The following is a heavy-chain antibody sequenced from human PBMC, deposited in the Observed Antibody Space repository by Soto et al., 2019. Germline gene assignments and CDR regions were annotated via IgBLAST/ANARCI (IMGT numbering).Heavy chain of an antibody. J-gene: IGHJ6*03. Sequence: QVQLQQWGAGLLKPSETLSLTCAVYGGSFSGYYWSWIRQPPGKGLEWIGEINHSGSTNYNPSLKSRVTISVDTSKNQFSLKLSSVTAADTAVYYCASHYYYYMAVWGKGTTVTVSS. V-gene: IGHV4-34*01. CDR3: ASHYYYYMAV. CDR1: GGSFSGYY. CDR2: INHSGST.